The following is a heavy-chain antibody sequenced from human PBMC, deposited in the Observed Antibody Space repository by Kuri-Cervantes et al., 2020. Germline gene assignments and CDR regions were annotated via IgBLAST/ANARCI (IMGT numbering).Heavy chain of an antibody. CDR2: IIPIFGTA. CDR3: ARGPKRYSYGSELDY. Sequence: SVKVSCKASGGTFSSYAISWVRQAPGQGLGWMGGIIPIFGTANYAQKFQGRVTITADESTSTAYMELSSLRSEDTAVYYCARGPKRYSYGSELDYWGQGTLVTVSS. V-gene: IGHV1-69*13. D-gene: IGHD5-18*01. J-gene: IGHJ4*02. CDR1: GGTFSSYA.